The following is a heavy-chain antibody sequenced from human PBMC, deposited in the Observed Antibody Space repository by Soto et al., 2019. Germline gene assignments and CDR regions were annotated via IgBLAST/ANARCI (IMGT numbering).Heavy chain of an antibody. CDR3: ARGRIAARRMLNYGMDV. V-gene: IGHV4-34*01. J-gene: IGHJ6*02. Sequence: SETLSLTCAVYGGSFSGYYWSWIRQPPGKGLEWIGEINHSVSTIYNPSLKSRVTISVDTSKNQFSLKLSSVTAADTALYYCARGRIAARRMLNYGMDVWGQGTTVTVSS. CDR2: INHSVST. CDR1: GGSFSGYY. D-gene: IGHD6-6*01.